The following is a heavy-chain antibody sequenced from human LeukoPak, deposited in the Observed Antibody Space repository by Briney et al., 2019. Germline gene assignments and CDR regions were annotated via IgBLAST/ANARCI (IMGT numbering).Heavy chain of an antibody. Sequence: PGGSLRLSCAASGFTVSSNYMSWVRQAPGKGLEWVSSISGSGGSTYYADSVKGRFTISRDNSKNTLYLQMNSLRAEDTAVYYCAKEKGGLLRLGYMDVWGKGTTITVSS. CDR2: ISGSGGST. J-gene: IGHJ6*03. D-gene: IGHD3-16*01. V-gene: IGHV3-23*01. CDR1: GFTVSSNY. CDR3: AKEKGGLLRLGYMDV.